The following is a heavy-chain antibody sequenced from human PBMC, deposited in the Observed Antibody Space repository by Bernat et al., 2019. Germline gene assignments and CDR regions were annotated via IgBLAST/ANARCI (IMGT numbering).Heavy chain of an antibody. CDR3: TTPPRYYDSSSYPEDAFDI. V-gene: IGHV3-15*07. Sequence: EVQLVESGGGLVKPGGSLRLSCAASGFTFSNAWMNWVRQAPGKGLEWVGRIKSKTDGGTTDYAAPVKGRFTISRDDSKNTLYLQMNSLKTEDTAVYYCTTPPRYYDSSSYPEDAFDIWGQGTMVTVSS. D-gene: IGHD3-22*01. J-gene: IGHJ3*02. CDR2: IKSKTDGGTT. CDR1: GFTFSNAW.